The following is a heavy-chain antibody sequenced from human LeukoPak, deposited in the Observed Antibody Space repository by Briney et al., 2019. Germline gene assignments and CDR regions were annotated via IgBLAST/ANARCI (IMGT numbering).Heavy chain of an antibody. D-gene: IGHD2-15*01. V-gene: IGHV3-11*01. J-gene: IGHJ6*03. CDR3: ARGLRYCSGGNCYSGGLGYMDV. Sequence: GGSLRLSCAASGFTFSDYNMRWIRQAPGKGLEWVSSISRSGSTKYYADSVKGRFTISRDNAKNSLFLQMNSLRAEDTAVYYCARGLRYCSGGNCYSGGLGYMDVWGEGTTVTISS. CDR1: GFTFSDYN. CDR2: ISRSGSTK.